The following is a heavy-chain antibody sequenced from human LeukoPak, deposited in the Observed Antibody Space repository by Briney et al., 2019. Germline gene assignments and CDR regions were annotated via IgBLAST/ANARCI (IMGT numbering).Heavy chain of an antibody. CDR3: ARQMNTVTADY. Sequence: PSETLSLTCTGSGGSISSSIYFWGWIRQPPRKGLEWIGSIFYSGSTYYNPSLNSRVTISIDTSKNQFSLRLSSVTAADTAVYYCARQMNTVTADYWGQGTLVTVSS. CDR2: IFYSGST. V-gene: IGHV4-39*01. J-gene: IGHJ4*02. D-gene: IGHD4-17*01. CDR1: GGSISSSIYF.